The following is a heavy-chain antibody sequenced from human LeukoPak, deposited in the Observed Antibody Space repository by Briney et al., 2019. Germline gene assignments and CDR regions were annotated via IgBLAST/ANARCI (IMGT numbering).Heavy chain of an antibody. CDR1: GFTFDDYA. J-gene: IGHJ4*02. CDR3: TRGSDTIFGVARDGFDS. Sequence: GALRLSCAASGFTFDDYAMNWVRQAPGKGLEWVGFIRGKPYGETTEYAASVQGRFTISRDDFESTTYLQLNSLKTEDTGVYFCTRGSDTIFGVARDGFDSWGQGTLVTVS. CDR2: IRGKPYGETT. D-gene: IGHD3-3*01. V-gene: IGHV3-49*04.